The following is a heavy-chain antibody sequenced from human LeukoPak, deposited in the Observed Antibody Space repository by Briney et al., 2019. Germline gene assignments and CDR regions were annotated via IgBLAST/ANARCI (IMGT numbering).Heavy chain of an antibody. CDR1: GFTSSNYW. Sequence: GGSLRLSCATSGFTSSNYWMSWVRQAPGKGLEWVANIKEDGSEKYYVDSVKGRFTISRDNAKNSLYLQMNSLRAEDTAVYYCARTIRGYWGQGTLVTVSS. CDR2: IKEDGSEK. J-gene: IGHJ4*02. CDR3: ARTIRGY. V-gene: IGHV3-7*01. D-gene: IGHD3-10*01.